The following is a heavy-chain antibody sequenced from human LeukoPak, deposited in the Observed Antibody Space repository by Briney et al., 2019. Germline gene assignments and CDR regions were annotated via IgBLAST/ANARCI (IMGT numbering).Heavy chain of an antibody. V-gene: IGHV4-59*12. J-gene: IGHJ4*02. CDR3: ARGRGSSRPFDY. Sequence: SETLSLTCTVSGGSISSYYWSWIRQPPGKGLEWIGYIYYSGSTNYNPSLKSRVTISVDTSKNQFSLKLSSVTAADTAVYYCARGRGSSRPFDYWGQGTLVTVSS. CDR1: GGSISSYY. D-gene: IGHD6-6*01. CDR2: IYYSGST.